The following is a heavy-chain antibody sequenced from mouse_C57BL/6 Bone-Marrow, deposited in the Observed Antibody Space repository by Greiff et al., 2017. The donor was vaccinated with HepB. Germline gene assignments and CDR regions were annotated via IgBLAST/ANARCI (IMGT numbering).Heavy chain of an antibody. J-gene: IGHJ4*01. CDR1: GYTFTSYW. V-gene: IGHV1-55*01. D-gene: IGHD1-1*01. Sequence: QVQLQQPVAELVKPGASVKMSCKASGYTFTSYWITWVKQRPGQGLEWIGDIYPGSGSTNYNEKFKSKATLTVDTSSSTAYMQLSSLTSEDSAVYYCARRDIRNYAMDYWGQGTSVTVSS. CDR3: ARRDIRNYAMDY. CDR2: IYPGSGST.